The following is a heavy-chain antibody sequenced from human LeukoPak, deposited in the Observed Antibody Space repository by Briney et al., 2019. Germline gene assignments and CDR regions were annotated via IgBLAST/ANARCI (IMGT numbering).Heavy chain of an antibody. V-gene: IGHV3-7*01. J-gene: IGHJ6*04. CDR3: AELGITMIGGV. CDR1: GFTFNLYW. CDR2: IKQDGSEK. D-gene: IGHD3-10*02. Sequence: GGSLRLSCAASGFTFNLYWMSWLRQAPGKGLEWVANIKQDGSEKYYVDSVKGRFTISRDNAKNSLYLQMNSLRAEDTAVYYCAELGITMIGGVWGKGTTVTISS.